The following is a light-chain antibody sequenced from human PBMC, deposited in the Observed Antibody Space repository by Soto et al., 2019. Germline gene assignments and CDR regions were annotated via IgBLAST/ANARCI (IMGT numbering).Light chain of an antibody. V-gene: IGKV3-11*01. J-gene: IGKJ4*01. CDR1: QSVSNY. CDR3: QQRSNWPPLT. Sequence: EIVLTQSPATLSLSPGERATLSCRASQSVSNYLAWYQQKPGQAPRLLIYDTSNRATGIPGRFSGSGSGTDFTLTISSLEPEDFALYYGQQRSNWPPLTFGGGTKVEIK. CDR2: DTS.